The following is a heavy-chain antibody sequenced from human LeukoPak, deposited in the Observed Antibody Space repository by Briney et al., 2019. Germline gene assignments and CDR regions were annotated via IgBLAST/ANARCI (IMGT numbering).Heavy chain of an antibody. D-gene: IGHD3-10*01. Sequence: PGGSLRLSCAASGFTFDDYAMHWVRHAPGKGLEWVSLISGDGGSTYYADSVKGRFTISRDNSKNSLYLQMNSLRTEDTALYYCAKGRFGELEVDYWGQGTLVTVSS. CDR2: ISGDGGST. CDR1: GFTFDDYA. J-gene: IGHJ4*02. CDR3: AKGRFGELEVDY. V-gene: IGHV3-43*02.